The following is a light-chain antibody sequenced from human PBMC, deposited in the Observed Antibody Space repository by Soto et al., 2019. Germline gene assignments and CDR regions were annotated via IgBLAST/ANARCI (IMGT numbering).Light chain of an antibody. CDR2: GAS. Sequence: IQVSQTTYSLSASVGDRVTITCRASQSISTYLNWYQQKPGKAPKLLIFGASSVQSGVPSRFSGSGSGTDFTLTISCLQPEDFVRYYCQHTSSPPLPFGGGSMV. CDR1: QSISTY. CDR3: QHTSSPPLP. V-gene: IGKV1-39*01. J-gene: IGKJ4*01.